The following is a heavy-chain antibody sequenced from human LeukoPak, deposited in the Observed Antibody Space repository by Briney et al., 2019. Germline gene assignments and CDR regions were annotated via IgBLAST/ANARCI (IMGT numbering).Heavy chain of an antibody. J-gene: IGHJ4*02. Sequence: PSETLSLTCAVYGGSFSGYYWSWIRQPPGKGLEWIGTISYSGSTYYNPSLKSRVTISVDTSKNQFSLKLSSVTAADTAVYYCASENSGTYYYDHWGQGSLVTVSS. V-gene: IGHV4-34*01. CDR2: ISYSGST. CDR3: ASENSGTYYYDH. CDR1: GGSFSGYY. D-gene: IGHD1-26*01.